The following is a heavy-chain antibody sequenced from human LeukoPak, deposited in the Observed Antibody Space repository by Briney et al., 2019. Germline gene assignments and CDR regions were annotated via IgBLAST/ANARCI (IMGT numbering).Heavy chain of an antibody. Sequence: GGSLRLSCAASGFTFRNYWMGWVRQAPGKGLVWVSHIHNDGTTTTYAASVKGRFTISRDNAKNTVYLDMTGLSGEDTAVYYCARDFYGRYCTGGSCYYRNWFDPWGQGTQVTVSS. D-gene: IGHD2-15*01. V-gene: IGHV3-74*03. CDR3: ARDFYGRYCTGGSCYYRNWFDP. CDR1: GFTFRNYW. CDR2: IHNDGTTT. J-gene: IGHJ5*02.